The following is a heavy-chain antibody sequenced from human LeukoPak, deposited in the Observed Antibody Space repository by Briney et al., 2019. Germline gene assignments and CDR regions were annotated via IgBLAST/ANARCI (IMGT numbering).Heavy chain of an antibody. CDR1: GFTFSSYS. CDR3: AKDSGYYDILTGYYGYYGMDV. D-gene: IGHD3-9*01. J-gene: IGHJ6*01. CDR2: ISYDGSNK. Sequence: SLTLSCAASGFTFSSYSMNWVRQAPGKGLEWVAVISYDGSNKYYADSVKGRFTISRDNSKNTLYLQMNSLRAEDTAVYYCAKDSGYYDILTGYYGYYGMDVWGQGTTASVSS. V-gene: IGHV3-30*18.